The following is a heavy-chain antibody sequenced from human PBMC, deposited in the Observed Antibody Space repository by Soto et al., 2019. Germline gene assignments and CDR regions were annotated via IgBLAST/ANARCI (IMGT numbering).Heavy chain of an antibody. CDR3: TSQWTGYWYFDL. CDR2: IRSKANSYAT. D-gene: IGHD5-12*01. CDR1: GFTFSGSA. V-gene: IGHV3-73*02. J-gene: IGHJ2*01. Sequence: EVQLVESGGGLVQPGGSLKLSCAASGFTFSGSAMHWVRQASGKGLEWVGRIRSKANSYATAYAASVKGRFTISRDDSKNTAYMQMNSLKTEDTAVYYCTSQWTGYWYFDLWGRGTLVTDSS.